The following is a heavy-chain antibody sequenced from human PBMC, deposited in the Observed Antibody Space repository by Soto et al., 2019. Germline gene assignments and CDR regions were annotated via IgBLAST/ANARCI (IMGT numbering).Heavy chain of an antibody. CDR1: GYTFTSYY. D-gene: IGHD3-22*01. CDR3: ARGGGITMIAIRRDAFDI. Sequence: QVQLVQSGAEVKKPGASVKVSCKASGYTFTSYYMHWVRQAPGQGLEWMGIINPSGGSTSYAQKFQGRVTMTKATSTSTVYMELSSLRSEDSAVYYCARGGGITMIAIRRDAFDIWGQGTMVTVSS. CDR2: INPSGGST. V-gene: IGHV1-46*03. J-gene: IGHJ3*02.